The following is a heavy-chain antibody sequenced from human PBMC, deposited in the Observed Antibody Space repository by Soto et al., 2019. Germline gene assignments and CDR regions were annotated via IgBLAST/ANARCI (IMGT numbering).Heavy chain of an antibody. V-gene: IGHV1-58*02. CDR1: GFTFTSSA. Sequence: GASVKVSCKASGFTFTSSAMQWVRQARGQRLEWIGWIVVGSGNTNYAQKSQERVTITRDMSTSTAYMEMSSLRSEDTAVYYCAAARRIAVASGLPDAFDIWGQGTVVTV. CDR2: IVVGSGNT. J-gene: IGHJ3*02. CDR3: AAARRIAVASGLPDAFDI. D-gene: IGHD6-19*01.